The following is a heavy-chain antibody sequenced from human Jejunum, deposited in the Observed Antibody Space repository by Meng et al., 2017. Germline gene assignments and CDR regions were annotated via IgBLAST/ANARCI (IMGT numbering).Heavy chain of an antibody. J-gene: IGHJ4*02. CDR2: INAGNGNT. V-gene: IGHV1-3*01. D-gene: IGHD6-19*01. Sequence: GRLVQFGAEGKKPGASVKVSCKASGYTFTSYAMHWVRQAPGQRLEWMGWINAGNGNTKYSQKFQGRVTITRDTSASTAYMELSSLRSEDTAVYYCAREGIAVAGPDYWGQGTLVTVSS. CDR1: GYTFTSYA. CDR3: AREGIAVAGPDY.